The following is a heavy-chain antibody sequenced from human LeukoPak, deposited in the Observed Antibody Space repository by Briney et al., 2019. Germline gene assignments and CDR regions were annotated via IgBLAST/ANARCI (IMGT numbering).Heavy chain of an antibody. CDR2: IKQDGSEK. D-gene: IGHD3-10*02. Sequence: GGSLRLSCATSGITFSRYWMTWVRQAPGKGLEWVANIKQDGSEKYYVDSVKGRFTISRDNAKNSLYLQMNSPRAEDTAVYYCAELGITMIGGVWGKGTTVTISS. V-gene: IGHV3-7*01. J-gene: IGHJ6*04. CDR3: AELGITMIGGV. CDR1: GITFSRYW.